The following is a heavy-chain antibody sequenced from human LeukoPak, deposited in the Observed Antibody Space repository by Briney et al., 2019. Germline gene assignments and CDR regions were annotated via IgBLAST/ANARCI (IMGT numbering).Heavy chain of an antibody. CDR2: ISYDGSNK. CDR3: ARGGYSSGWWEAYGMDV. V-gene: IGHV3-30*03. J-gene: IGHJ6*02. CDR1: GFTFSSYG. D-gene: IGHD6-19*01. Sequence: PGGSLRLSCAASGFTFSSYGMHWVRQAPGKGLEWVAVISYDGSNKYYADSVKGRFTISRDNSKNTLYLQMNSLRAEDTAVYYCARGGYSSGWWEAYGMDVWGQGTTVTVSS.